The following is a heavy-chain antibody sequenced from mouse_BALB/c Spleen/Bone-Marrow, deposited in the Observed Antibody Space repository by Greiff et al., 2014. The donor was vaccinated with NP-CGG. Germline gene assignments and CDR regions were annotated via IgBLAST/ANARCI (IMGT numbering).Heavy chain of an antibody. Sequence: EVMLVESGGGLVKPGGSLKLSCAASGFIFSDFYMYWVRQTPEKRLEWVAAISYGGSYIYYPDSVKGRFTISRDDAKNNLYLQMSSLKSEDTAMYYCARDRGVQGYAMDYWGQGTSVTVSS. CDR2: ISYGGSYI. J-gene: IGHJ4*01. CDR1: GFIFSDFY. CDR3: ARDRGVQGYAMDY. D-gene: IGHD2-14*01. V-gene: IGHV5-4*02.